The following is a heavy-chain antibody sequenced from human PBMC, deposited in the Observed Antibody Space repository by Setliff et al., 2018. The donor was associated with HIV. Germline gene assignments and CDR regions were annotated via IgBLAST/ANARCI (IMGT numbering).Heavy chain of an antibody. V-gene: IGHV1-2*02. CDR3: ARDVTKDMITFGEVIVTSRGYFDS. CDR2: INPDSGAT. Sequence: ASVKVSCKSSGYTFTAYYIHWVRQARGQGLEWMGWINPDSGATKYAEKFEGRVSLTRDTSINTVYMELSSLRSDDTAVYYCARDVTKDMITFGEVIVTSRGYFDSWGQGTLVTVSS. D-gene: IGHD3-16*02. J-gene: IGHJ4*02. CDR1: GYTFTAYY.